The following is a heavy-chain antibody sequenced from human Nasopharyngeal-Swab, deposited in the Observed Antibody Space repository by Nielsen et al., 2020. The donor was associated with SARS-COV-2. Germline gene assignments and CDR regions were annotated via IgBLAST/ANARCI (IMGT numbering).Heavy chain of an antibody. Sequence: SETLSLTCTVSGGSISPYYWGWIRQPPGKGLDWIGYIYYTGSTNYNPSLKSRLTISVDRSKNQFSLRLSSVTAADTAVYYCARHFRGGDVWGNGTTVTVSS. CDR1: GGSISPYY. J-gene: IGHJ6*04. D-gene: IGHD3-10*01. CDR3: ARHFRGGDV. CDR2: IYYTGST. V-gene: IGHV4-59*08.